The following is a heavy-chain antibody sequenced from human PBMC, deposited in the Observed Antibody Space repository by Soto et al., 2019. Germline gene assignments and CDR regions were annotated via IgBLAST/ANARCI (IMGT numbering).Heavy chain of an antibody. V-gene: IGHV3-30-3*01. J-gene: IGHJ4*02. CDR3: ARGGEHRDYDFWSGYYLDY. D-gene: IGHD3-3*01. CDR2: ISYDGSNK. CDR1: GFTFSSYA. Sequence: QVQLVESGGGVVQPGRSLRLSCVASGFTFSSYAMHWVRQAPGKGLEWVAVISYDGSNKYYADSVKGRFTISRDNSKNTLYLQMNSLRADDTAVYYCARGGEHRDYDFWSGYYLDYWGQGTLVTVSS.